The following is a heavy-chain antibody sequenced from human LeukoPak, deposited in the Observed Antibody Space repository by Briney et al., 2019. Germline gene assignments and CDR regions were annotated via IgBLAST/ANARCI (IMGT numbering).Heavy chain of an antibody. CDR3: AKRDYSNYDLDY. CDR1: GITVSNYG. D-gene: IGHD4-11*01. V-gene: IGHV3-23*01. J-gene: IGHJ4*02. Sequence: GGSLRLSCAVSGITVSNYGMSWVRQAPGKGLEWVSAISGSGGSTYYADSVKGRFTISRDNSKNTLYLQMNSLRAEDTAVYYCAKRDYSNYDLDYWGQGTLVTVSS. CDR2: ISGSGGST.